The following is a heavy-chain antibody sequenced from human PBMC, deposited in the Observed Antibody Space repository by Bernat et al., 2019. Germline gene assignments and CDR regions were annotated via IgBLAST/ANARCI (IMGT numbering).Heavy chain of an antibody. CDR1: GFNFNIYS. CDR2: ITGSSNTI. D-gene: IGHD2-8*01. V-gene: IGHV3-48*01. CDR3: TTSNGHLDH. J-gene: IGHJ4*02. Sequence: EVQLVESGGGLVKPGGSLRLSCAASGFNFNIYSMNWVRQAPGKSLEWLAYITGSSNTIHYADSVKGRFTISRDNAKNSLYLQMNSLRVEDTAVYYCTTSNGHLDHWGQGILVTVSS.